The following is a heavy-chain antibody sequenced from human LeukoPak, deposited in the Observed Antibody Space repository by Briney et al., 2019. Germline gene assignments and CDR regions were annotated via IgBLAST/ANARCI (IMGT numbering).Heavy chain of an antibody. Sequence: PGGSLRLSCAASGFTFDDYAMHWVRQAPGKGLEWVSLISGDGGSTYYADSVKGRFTISRDNSKNSLYLQMNSLRTEDTALYYCAKDSSPYYYDSSGYPTYYYYYGMDVWGQGTTVTVSS. CDR2: ISGDGGST. CDR3: AKDSSPYYYDSSGYPTYYYYYGMDV. V-gene: IGHV3-43*02. J-gene: IGHJ6*02. D-gene: IGHD3-22*01. CDR1: GFTFDDYA.